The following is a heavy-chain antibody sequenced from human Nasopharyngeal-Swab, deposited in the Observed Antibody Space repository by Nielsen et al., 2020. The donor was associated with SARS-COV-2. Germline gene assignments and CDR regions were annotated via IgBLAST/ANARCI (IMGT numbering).Heavy chain of an antibody. Sequence: ASAKVFCKASGYTFTSYDINWVRQATGQGLEWMGWMNSNSGNTGYAQKFQGRVTMTRNTSISTAYMELSSLRSEDTAVYYCARGRLLYDFWRGYRQPWYFDPWGHGTLVTVSS. V-gene: IGHV1-8*01. CDR2: MNSNSGNT. CDR1: GYTFTSYD. CDR3: ARGRLLYDFWRGYRQPWYFDP. D-gene: IGHD3-3*01. J-gene: IGHJ2*01.